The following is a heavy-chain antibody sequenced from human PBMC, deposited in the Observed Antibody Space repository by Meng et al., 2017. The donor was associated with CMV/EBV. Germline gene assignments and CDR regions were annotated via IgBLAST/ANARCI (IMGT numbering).Heavy chain of an antibody. V-gene: IGHV4-34*01. CDR2: INHSGST. D-gene: IGHD6-13*01. J-gene: IGHJ5*02. CDR1: GGSFSGYY. Sequence: LRLSCAVYGGSFSGYYWSWIRQPPGKGLEWIGEINHSGSTNYNPSLKSRVTISVDTSKNQFSLKLSSVTAADTAVYYCARGIAAAGEHHGPWGQGTLVTVSS. CDR3: ARGIAAAGEHHGP.